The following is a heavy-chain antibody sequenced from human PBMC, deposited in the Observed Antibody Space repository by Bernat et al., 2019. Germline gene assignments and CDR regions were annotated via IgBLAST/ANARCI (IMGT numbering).Heavy chain of an antibody. CDR1: GFSFSDYE. D-gene: IGHD6-13*01. CDR3: ARGPTWYSRTSNFDY. V-gene: IGHV3-48*03. J-gene: IGHJ4*02. Sequence: EVQLPESGGGLVQPGGSLRLSWAASGFSFSDYEMNWVRKAPGKGREGVSYISSTANTIYYADSVKGRFTISRDNTKKSLYLQMNNLRAEDTADYYCARGPTWYSRTSNFDYWGQGTLVTVSS. CDR2: ISSTANTI.